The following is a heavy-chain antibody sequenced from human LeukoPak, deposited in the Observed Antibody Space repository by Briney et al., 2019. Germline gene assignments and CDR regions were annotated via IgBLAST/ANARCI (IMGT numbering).Heavy chain of an antibody. CDR2: INAGNGNT. Sequence: ASVKVSCKASGYTFTTYAMHWVRQAPGQRLEWMGWINAGNGNTKYSQKFQGRVTVTRDTSASTAYMELSSLRSEDTAVYYWARTTAMVTIFDYWGQGTLVTVSS. J-gene: IGHJ4*02. D-gene: IGHD5-18*01. V-gene: IGHV1-3*01. CDR1: GYTFTTYA. CDR3: ARTTAMVTIFDY.